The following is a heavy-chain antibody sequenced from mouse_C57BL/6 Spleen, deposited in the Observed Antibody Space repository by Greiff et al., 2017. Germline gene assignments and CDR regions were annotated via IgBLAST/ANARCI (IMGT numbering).Heavy chain of an antibody. CDR1: GFTFSSYT. V-gene: IGHV5-9*01. D-gene: IGHD1-1*01. Sequence: EVKLVESGGGLVKPGGSLKLSCAASGFTFSSYTMSWVRQTPEKRLEWVATISGGGGNTYYPDSVKGRFTISRDNAKNTLYLQMSSLRSEDTALXYCAGYYYGGFADWGQGTLVTVSA. CDR2: ISGGGGNT. J-gene: IGHJ3*01. CDR3: AGYYYGGFAD.